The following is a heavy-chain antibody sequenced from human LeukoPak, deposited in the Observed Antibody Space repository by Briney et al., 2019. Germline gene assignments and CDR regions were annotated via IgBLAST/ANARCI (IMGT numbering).Heavy chain of an antibody. D-gene: IGHD6-13*01. Sequence: GRSLRLSCAASGFTFRGYGMHWVRQAPGKGLEWVAVISYDGSNKYYADSVKGRFTISRDNSKNTLYLQMNSLRAEDTAVYYCATARQYSNSWYSDYWGQGTLVTVSS. CDR3: ATARQYSNSWYSDY. CDR1: GFTFRGYG. J-gene: IGHJ4*02. V-gene: IGHV3-30*03. CDR2: ISYDGSNK.